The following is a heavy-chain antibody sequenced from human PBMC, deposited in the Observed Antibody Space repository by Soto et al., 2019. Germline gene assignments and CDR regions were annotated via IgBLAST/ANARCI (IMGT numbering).Heavy chain of an antibody. V-gene: IGHV4-30-2*01. Sequence: QLQLQESGSGLVKPSQTLSLTCAVSGGSISSGGYSWSWLRQPPGKGLEWIGYIYHSGSTYYNPSHKSRVTISVHRSKTQFSPKRSSVTAADTAVYYGARGKVGAAQHWGQGTLVTESS. D-gene: IGHD2-15*01. CDR2: IYHSGST. CDR3: ARGKVGAAQH. J-gene: IGHJ4*02. CDR1: GGSISSGGYS.